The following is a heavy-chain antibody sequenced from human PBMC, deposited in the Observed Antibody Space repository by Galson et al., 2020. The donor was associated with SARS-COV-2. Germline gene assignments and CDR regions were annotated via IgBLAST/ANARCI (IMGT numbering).Heavy chain of an antibody. V-gene: IGHV2-5*01. CDR3: ARSAVWGVRGDD. CDR1: GFSLDSGGVS. J-gene: IGHJ4*01. D-gene: IGHD3-10*01. CDR2: IYWNDDK. Sequence: SGPTLVKPTQTLTLTCTFSGFSLDSGGVSVGWIRQPPGKALEWLTYIYWNDDKRYSPSLKSRLTVTKDTSRTQVVLTMTNMAPVDTATYYCARSAVWGVRGDDGGRGILVTVS.